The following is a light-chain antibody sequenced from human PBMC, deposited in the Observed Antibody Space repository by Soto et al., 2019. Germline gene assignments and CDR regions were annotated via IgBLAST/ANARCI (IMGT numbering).Light chain of an antibody. J-gene: IGKJ4*01. CDR3: QQSHSTPLS. V-gene: IGKV1-39*01. CDR1: QSISSY. Sequence: DIQMTQSPSSLSASVGDRVTITCRASQSISSYLNWYQQKPGKAPKVLISGASSLQSGVPLRFSGSGSGTDFTLTISSLQSVDFASYYCQQSHSTPLSFGGGTKVVIK. CDR2: GAS.